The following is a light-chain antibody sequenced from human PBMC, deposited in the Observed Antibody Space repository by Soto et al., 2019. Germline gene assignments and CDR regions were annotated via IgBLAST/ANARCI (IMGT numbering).Light chain of an antibody. J-gene: IGLJ2*01. CDR1: SSDVGGYNF. V-gene: IGLV2-14*01. CDR3: SSYRSGSTYVV. CDR2: EVS. Sequence: QSALTQPASVSGSPGQSITISCTGTSSDVGGYNFVSWYQQHPGKAPKLMIYEVSNRPSGVSIRFSASKSGSTASLTISGLQAEDEADYYCSSYRSGSTYVVFGGGTKLTVL.